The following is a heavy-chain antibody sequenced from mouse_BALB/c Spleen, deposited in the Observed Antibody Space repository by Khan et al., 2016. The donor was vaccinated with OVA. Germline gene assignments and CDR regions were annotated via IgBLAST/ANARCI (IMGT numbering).Heavy chain of an antibody. D-gene: IGHD1-2*01. Sequence: VQLQQSGAELVKAGASVKLSCTASGFNIKDTYIHWVKQKPEQGLEWIGRIDPATGNTKYDPKFQGKATITSDTSSNTAYLRLSSLTSEDTAVYYCARTETHYYGSYTMDYWGQGTSVTVSS. CDR1: GFNIKDTY. CDR3: ARTETHYYGSYTMDY. J-gene: IGHJ4*01. CDR2: IDPATGNT. V-gene: IGHV14-3*02.